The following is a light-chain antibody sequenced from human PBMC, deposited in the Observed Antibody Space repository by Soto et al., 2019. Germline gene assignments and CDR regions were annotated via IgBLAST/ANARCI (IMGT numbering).Light chain of an antibody. CDR2: STN. Sequence: QTVVTQEPSFSVSPGGTVTLTCGLSSGSVSTSNYPSWYQQTPGQAPRTLIYSTNTRSSGVPDRFSGSILGNKAALTITGAQADDESDYYCVLHMGSGIWVFGGGTQLTV. V-gene: IGLV8-61*01. J-gene: IGLJ3*02. CDR1: SGSVSTSNY. CDR3: VLHMGSGIWV.